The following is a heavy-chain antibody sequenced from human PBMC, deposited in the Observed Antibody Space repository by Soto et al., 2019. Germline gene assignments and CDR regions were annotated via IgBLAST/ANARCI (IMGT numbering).Heavy chain of an antibody. Sequence: QVQLVQSGAEVKKPGSSVKVSCKASGGTFSSYAISWVRQAPGQGLEWMGGIIPFFGARNYAQKFQGRVTIPTYESTNTAYMELRSLRSEDKAVYHCVGGDGGSSDEGDYCLDAWGQGRTVTV. J-gene: IGHJ6*02. CDR1: GGTFSSYA. CDR3: VGGDGGSSDEGDYCLDA. D-gene: IGHD2-15*01. V-gene: IGHV1-69*01. CDR2: IIPFFGAR.